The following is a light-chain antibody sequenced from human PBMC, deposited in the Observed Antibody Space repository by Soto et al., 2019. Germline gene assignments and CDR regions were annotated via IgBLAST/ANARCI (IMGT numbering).Light chain of an antibody. Sequence: DIQMTQSPSSLSASVGDRVTITCQASQDIRKYLNWYQHKAGRAPKLLIYGASNLETGVPSRFSGSGYVTDFTFTISSLQPKDIATYYCQHYDNLPPFTFGPGTKVAIK. V-gene: IGKV1-33*01. CDR1: QDIRKY. CDR3: QHYDNLPPFT. J-gene: IGKJ3*01. CDR2: GAS.